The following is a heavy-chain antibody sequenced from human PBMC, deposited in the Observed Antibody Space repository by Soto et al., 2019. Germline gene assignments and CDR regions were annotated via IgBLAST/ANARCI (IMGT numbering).Heavy chain of an antibody. Sequence: ASVKVSCKASGYTFTSYGISWVRQAPGQGLEWMGWISAYNGNTNYAQKLQGRVTMTTDTSTSTAYMELRSLRSDDTAVYYCARVCCLRYDYVRGSYQSDYWGQGTLVTVSS. V-gene: IGHV1-18*01. J-gene: IGHJ4*02. D-gene: IGHD3-16*02. CDR3: ARVCCLRYDYVRGSYQSDY. CDR2: ISAYNGNT. CDR1: GYTFTSYG.